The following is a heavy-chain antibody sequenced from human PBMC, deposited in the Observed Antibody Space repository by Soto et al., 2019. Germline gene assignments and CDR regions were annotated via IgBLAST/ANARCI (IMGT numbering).Heavy chain of an antibody. CDR2: IYYSGST. CDR3: AGAGGGWVDYCGLDV. J-gene: IGHJ6*02. CDR1: GGSISSSSYY. D-gene: IGHD3-10*01. Sequence: QLQLQESGPGLVKPSETLSLTCTVSGGSISSSSYYWGWIRQPPGKGLEWIGSIYYSGSTYYNPSVQARVTVTVDTATTQVPLKLGSVTAADAAADYCAGAGGGWVDYCGLDVWGQGTTVTVSS. V-gene: IGHV4-39*01.